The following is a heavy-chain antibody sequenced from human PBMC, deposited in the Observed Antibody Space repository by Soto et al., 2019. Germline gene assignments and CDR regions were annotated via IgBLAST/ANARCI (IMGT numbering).Heavy chain of an antibody. CDR3: AKGSSGWYERFDY. D-gene: IGHD6-19*01. Sequence: EVQLLESGGGLVQPGGSLRLSCAASGFTFSSYGMSWVRQAPGKGLEWVSAISGSGGSTYYADSVKGRFTISRDNSKNTLYLQMNSLRAEDTAVYYCAKGSSGWYERFDYWGQGTLVTVSS. CDR1: GFTFSSYG. J-gene: IGHJ4*02. CDR2: ISGSGGST. V-gene: IGHV3-23*01.